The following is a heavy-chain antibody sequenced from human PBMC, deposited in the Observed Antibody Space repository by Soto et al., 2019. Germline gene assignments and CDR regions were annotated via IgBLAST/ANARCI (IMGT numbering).Heavy chain of an antibody. CDR2: IIPMFGTP. D-gene: IGHD2-2*02. V-gene: IGHV1-69*06. Sequence: QAQLVQSGAEVKKPGSSVKVSCKGFGGIFNSYAISWVRQAPGQGPEWLGGIIPMFGTPNYAQKFQGRVTISVDKSTRTAYMELNSLRSEDTAVYYCARGGEVPASIREYYYGLDVW. CDR3: ARGGEVPASIREYYYGLDV. CDR1: GGIFNSYA. J-gene: IGHJ6*01.